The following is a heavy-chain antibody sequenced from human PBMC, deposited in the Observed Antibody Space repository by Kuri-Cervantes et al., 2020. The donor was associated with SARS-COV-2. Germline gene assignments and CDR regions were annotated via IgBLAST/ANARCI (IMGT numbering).Heavy chain of an antibody. CDR2: ISWDGGST. J-gene: IGHJ5*02. D-gene: IGHD6-19*01. CDR1: GFTFDDYT. Sequence: GGSLRLSCAASGFTFDDYTMHWVRQAPGKGLEWVSLISWDGGSTYYADSVKGRFTISRDNAKNSLYLQMNSLRAEDTAVYYCAKEDSSGWYINWFDPWGQGTLVTVSS. V-gene: IGHV3-43*01. CDR3: AKEDSSGWYINWFDP.